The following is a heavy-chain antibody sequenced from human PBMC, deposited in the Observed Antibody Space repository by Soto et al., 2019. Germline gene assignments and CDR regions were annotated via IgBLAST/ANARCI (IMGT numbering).Heavy chain of an antibody. CDR2: IYNGGGT. J-gene: IGHJ4*02. CDR3: ARQYSSGWYYFDY. Sequence: PGGSLRLSCAASRFTASTNYMTGVLQAPGKGLEWVSVIYNGGGTYYAGSVKGRFTISRHNSKNTLYLQMNSLRAEDTAVYYCARQYSSGWYYFDYWGQGTLVTVSS. CDR1: RFTASTNY. D-gene: IGHD6-19*01. V-gene: IGHV3-53*04.